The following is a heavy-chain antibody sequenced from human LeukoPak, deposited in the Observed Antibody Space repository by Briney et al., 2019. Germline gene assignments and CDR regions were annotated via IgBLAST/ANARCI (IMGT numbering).Heavy chain of an antibody. J-gene: IGHJ4*02. CDR1: GYTFTSYY. Sequence: ASVKVSCKASGYTFTSYYMHWVRQAPGQGLEWMGIINPSGGSTSYAQKFQGRVTMTRDTSTSTVYMELNSLRAEDTAIYYCAKESPYTSPRKYYFDYWGREPWSPSPQ. CDR3: AKESPYTSPRKYYFDY. V-gene: IGHV1-46*01. CDR2: INPSGGST. D-gene: IGHD1-14*01.